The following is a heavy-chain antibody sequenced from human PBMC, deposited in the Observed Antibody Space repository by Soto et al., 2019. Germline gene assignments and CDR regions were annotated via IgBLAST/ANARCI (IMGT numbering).Heavy chain of an antibody. V-gene: IGHV1-69*10. Sequence: XVKVSCKASGGTFSSYAISRVRQAPGQGLEWMGGIIPIFGIANYAQKFQGRVTITADKSTSTAYMELSSLRSEDTAVYYCARSEDSSSWYKIDYWGQGTLVTVSS. J-gene: IGHJ4*02. CDR1: GGTFSSYA. CDR2: IIPIFGIA. CDR3: ARSEDSSSWYKIDY. D-gene: IGHD6-13*01.